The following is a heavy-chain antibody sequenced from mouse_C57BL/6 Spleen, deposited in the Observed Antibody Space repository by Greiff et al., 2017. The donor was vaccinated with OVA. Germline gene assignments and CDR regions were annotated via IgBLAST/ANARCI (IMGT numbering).Heavy chain of an antibody. CDR2: IDPSDSYT. V-gene: IGHV1-50*01. Sequence: QVQLQQSGAELVKPGASVKLSCKASGYTFTSYWMQWVKQRPGQGLEWIGEIDPSDSYTNYNQKFKGKATLTVDTSSSTAYMQLSSLTSEDSAVYYCARKLGHLAMDYWGQGTSVTVSS. CDR3: ARKLGHLAMDY. CDR1: GYTFTSYW. D-gene: IGHD4-1*01. J-gene: IGHJ4*01.